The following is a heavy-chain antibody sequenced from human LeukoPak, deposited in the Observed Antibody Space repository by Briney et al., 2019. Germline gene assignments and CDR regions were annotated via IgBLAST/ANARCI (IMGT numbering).Heavy chain of an antibody. CDR3: SRESGPFCPFGY. CDR2: IYYSGST. V-gene: IGHV4-59*12. J-gene: IGHJ4*02. Sequence: SETLSLTCTVSGCSISSYYWSWIRQPPGKGLEWIGYIYYSGSTNYNPSLKSRVTISVDTSKNQFSLKLSSVTAADTATYYCSRESGPFCPFGYWGQGTLVIVSS. D-gene: IGHD1-26*01. CDR1: GCSISSYY.